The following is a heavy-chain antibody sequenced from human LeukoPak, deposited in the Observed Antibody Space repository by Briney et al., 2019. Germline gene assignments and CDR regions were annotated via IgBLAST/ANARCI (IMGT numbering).Heavy chain of an antibody. CDR1: GFTVSSNE. CDR2: ISGGST. D-gene: IGHD5-24*01. J-gene: IGHJ3*01. V-gene: IGHV3-38-3*01. CDR3: ARDIRREMAIPFDV. Sequence: GGSLRLSCAASGFTVSSNEMSWVRQAPGKGLEWVSSISGGSTYYADSVKGRFTISRDTSKNTLHLQMNSLRVEDTAVYHCARDIRREMAIPFDVWGQGTLVTVSS.